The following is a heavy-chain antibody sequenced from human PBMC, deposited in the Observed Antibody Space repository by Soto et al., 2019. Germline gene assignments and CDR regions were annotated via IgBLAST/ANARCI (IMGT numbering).Heavy chain of an antibody. CDR3: ARGGGADSFDL. J-gene: IGHJ3*01. V-gene: IGHV1-18*01. D-gene: IGHD3-16*01. Sequence: QVQLVQSGPEIKKPGASVKVSCKVSGYVFTSYAITWVRQAPGQGLEWMGWISVYNGNTKNSQKVQGRVTMTADTSTSTAYMELASRRFDDTAVYYCARGGGADSFDLWGQGTMVTISS. CDR1: GYVFTSYA. CDR2: ISVYNGNT.